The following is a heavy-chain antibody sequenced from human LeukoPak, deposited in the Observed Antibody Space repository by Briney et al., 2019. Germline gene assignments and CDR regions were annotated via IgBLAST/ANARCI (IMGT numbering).Heavy chain of an antibody. D-gene: IGHD2-2*01. Sequence: SETLSLTCTVSGGSISSYYWSWIRQPPGKGLEWIGYIYYSGSTNYNPSLKSRVTISVDTSKNQFSLKLSSVTAADTAVYYCARQPSVVPPYYYFDYWGQGTLVTVSS. J-gene: IGHJ4*02. V-gene: IGHV4-59*08. CDR3: ARQPSVVPPYYYFDY. CDR2: IYYSGST. CDR1: GGSISSYY.